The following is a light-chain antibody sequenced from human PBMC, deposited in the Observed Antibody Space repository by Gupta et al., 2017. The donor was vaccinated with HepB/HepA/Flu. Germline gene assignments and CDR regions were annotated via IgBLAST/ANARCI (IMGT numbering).Light chain of an antibody. V-gene: IGKV1-5*03. J-gene: IGKJ1*01. CDR2: KAS. CDR1: QSISSW. Sequence: IQMTQSPSTLSASVGDRFTSPCRDSQSISSWLAWYQQKPGKAPKLLIYKASRVERGVPSRFSGSGDGKEFTLTSSRRQPDDCATYYCQQYNRLGTFGQGTKVEIK. CDR3: QQYNRLGT.